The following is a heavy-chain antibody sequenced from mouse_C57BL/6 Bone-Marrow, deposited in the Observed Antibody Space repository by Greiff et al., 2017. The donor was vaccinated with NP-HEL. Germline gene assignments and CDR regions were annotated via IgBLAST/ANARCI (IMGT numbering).Heavy chain of an antibody. D-gene: IGHD2-4*01. CDR2: IYPRDGST. J-gene: IGHJ3*01. Sequence: VKLLESGPELVKPGASVKLSCKASGYTFTSYDINWVKQRPGQGLEWIGWIYPRDGSTKYNEKFKGKATLTVDTSSSTAYMELHSLTSEDSAVYFCGDYDKAYWGQGTLVTVSA. CDR3: GDYDKAY. CDR1: GYTFTSYD. V-gene: IGHV1-85*01.